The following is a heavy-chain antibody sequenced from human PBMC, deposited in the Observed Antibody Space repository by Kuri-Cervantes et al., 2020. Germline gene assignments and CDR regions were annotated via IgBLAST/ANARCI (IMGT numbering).Heavy chain of an antibody. D-gene: IGHD2-15*01. CDR1: GFTFSSYG. Sequence: GESLKISCAASGFTFSSYGMHWVRQAPGGGLEWVALICYDGTNKYYADSVKGRFTISRDNSNNTLSLQMNSLRAEDTAVYYCARSAGFCSGSHCYSDYNYAMDVWGQGTTVTVSS. CDR2: ICYDGTNK. CDR3: ARSAGFCSGSHCYSDYNYAMDV. J-gene: IGHJ6*02. V-gene: IGHV3-33*08.